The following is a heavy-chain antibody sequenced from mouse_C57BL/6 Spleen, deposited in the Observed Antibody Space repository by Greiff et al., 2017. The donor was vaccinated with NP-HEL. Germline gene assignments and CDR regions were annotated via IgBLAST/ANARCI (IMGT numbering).Heavy chain of an antibody. V-gene: IGHV1-64*01. J-gene: IGHJ2*01. CDR3: ARVEKYYFDY. CDR1: GYTFTSYW. CDR2: IHPNSGST. Sequence: QVQLKQPGAELVKPGASVKLSCKASGYTFTSYWMHWVKQRPGQGLEWIGMIHPNSGSTNYNEKFKSKATLTVDKSSSTAYMQLSSLTSEDSAVYYCARVEKYYFDYWGQGTTLTVSS.